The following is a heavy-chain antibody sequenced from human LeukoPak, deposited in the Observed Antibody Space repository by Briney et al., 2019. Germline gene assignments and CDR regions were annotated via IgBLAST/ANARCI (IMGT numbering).Heavy chain of an antibody. CDR3: ARVGGRYESPDY. Sequence: GASVKVSCKASGGAFSSYAISWVRQAPGQGLEWMGGIIPIFGTANYAQKFQGRATITADESTSTAYMELSSLRSENTAVYYCARVGGRYESPDYWGQGTLVTVSS. J-gene: IGHJ4*02. D-gene: IGHD1-26*01. CDR2: IIPIFGTA. CDR1: GGAFSSYA. V-gene: IGHV1-69*13.